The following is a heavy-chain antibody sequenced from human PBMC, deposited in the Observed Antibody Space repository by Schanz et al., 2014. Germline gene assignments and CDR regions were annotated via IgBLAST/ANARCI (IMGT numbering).Heavy chain of an antibody. CDR1: GYTFVSYS. CDR2: INLSGGST. V-gene: IGHV1-46*01. J-gene: IGHJ6*02. CDR3: TRLRRADPNGFDV. Sequence: QVQLVQSGAEVKKPGASVKVSCKASGYTFVSYSMHWVRQAPGQGLEWMGIINLSGGSTNNAQKFQGRLTMTRDTSTSTVYMELSSLRSEDTAVYYCTRLRRADPNGFDVWGQGTTVTVS. D-gene: IGHD6-19*01.